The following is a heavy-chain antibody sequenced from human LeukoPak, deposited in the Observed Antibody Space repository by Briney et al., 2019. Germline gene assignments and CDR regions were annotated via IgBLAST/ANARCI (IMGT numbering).Heavy chain of an antibody. D-gene: IGHD5-12*01. V-gene: IGHV3-49*03. CDR2: IRSKAYGGTT. CDR3: AKSSTNGYSGYVHPGIDF. J-gene: IGHJ4*02. Sequence: QPGGSLRLSCTASGFTFGDYAMSWFRQAPGKGLEWVGFIRSKAYGGTTEYAASVKGRFTISRDDSKSIAYLQMNSLRAEDTAVYYCAKSSTNGYSGYVHPGIDFWGQGTLVTVSS. CDR1: GFTFGDYA.